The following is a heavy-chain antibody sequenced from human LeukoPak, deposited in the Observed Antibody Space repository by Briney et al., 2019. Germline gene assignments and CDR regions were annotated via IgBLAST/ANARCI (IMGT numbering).Heavy chain of an antibody. CDR3: ARDISQLERPDAFDI. Sequence: GGSRRLSCAASGFTFSSYWMNWVRQAPGKGLEWVASIKQDGSEKYYVDSVKGRFTISRDNAKNSLYLQMNSLRAEDTAVYYCARDISQLERPDAFDIWGQGTMVTVSS. J-gene: IGHJ3*02. V-gene: IGHV3-7*01. CDR2: IKQDGSEK. CDR1: GFTFSSYW. D-gene: IGHD1-1*01.